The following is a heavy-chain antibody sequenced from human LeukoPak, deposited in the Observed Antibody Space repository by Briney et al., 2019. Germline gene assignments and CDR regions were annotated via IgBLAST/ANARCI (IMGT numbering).Heavy chain of an antibody. CDR2: MNPNSGNT. D-gene: IGHD3-22*01. Sequence: ASVKVSCKASGYTFTSYGISWVRQAPGQGLEWMGWMNPNSGNTGYAQKFQGRVTITRNTSISTAYMELSSLRSEDTAVYYCGRGRTVYYDSSGYYYLDYWGQGTLVTVSS. V-gene: IGHV1-8*03. CDR3: GRGRTVYYDSSGYYYLDY. J-gene: IGHJ4*02. CDR1: GYTFTSYG.